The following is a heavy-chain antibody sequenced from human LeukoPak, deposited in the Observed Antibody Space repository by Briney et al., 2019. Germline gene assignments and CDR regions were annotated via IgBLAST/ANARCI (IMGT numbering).Heavy chain of an antibody. J-gene: IGHJ5*02. CDR1: GGTFSSYA. CDR3: ARGGPTMDSSSANWFDP. Sequence: ASVKVSCKASGGTFSSYAISWVRQAPGQGLEWMGRIIPILGIANYAQKFQGRVTITADKSTSTAYMELRSLRSEDTAVYYCARGGPTMDSSSANWFDPWGQGTLVTVSS. CDR2: IIPILGIA. V-gene: IGHV1-69*04. D-gene: IGHD6-6*01.